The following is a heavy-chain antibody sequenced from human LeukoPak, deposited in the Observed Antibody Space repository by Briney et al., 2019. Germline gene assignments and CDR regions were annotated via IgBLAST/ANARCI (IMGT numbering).Heavy chain of an antibody. V-gene: IGHV5-51*01. CDR3: ARRGEAMDPFDY. CDR1: GYSFTSYW. J-gene: IGHJ4*02. Sequence: KPGASLKISCEASGYSFTSYWIGWVRQMPGKGLEWMGIIYPGDSDTRYSPSFQGQVTISADKSINTAYLQWSSLKASDTAIYYCARRGEAMDPFDYWGQGTLVTVSS. D-gene: IGHD5-18*01. CDR2: IYPGDSDT.